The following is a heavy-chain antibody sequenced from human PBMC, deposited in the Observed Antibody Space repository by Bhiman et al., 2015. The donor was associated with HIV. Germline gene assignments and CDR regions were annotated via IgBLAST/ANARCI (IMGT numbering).Heavy chain of an antibody. Sequence: EVQLLESGGGLVQPGGSLRLSCAASGFTFSSYPMSWVRQAPGKGLEWVSGISGSGGSTYYADSVKGRFTISRDNAKNSLSLQMNSLRAEDTAIYYCARRFNWNFDYWGQGTLVTVSS. CDR1: GFTFSSYP. J-gene: IGHJ4*02. CDR2: ISGSGGST. V-gene: IGHV3-23*01. CDR3: ARRFNWNFDY. D-gene: IGHD1-20*01.